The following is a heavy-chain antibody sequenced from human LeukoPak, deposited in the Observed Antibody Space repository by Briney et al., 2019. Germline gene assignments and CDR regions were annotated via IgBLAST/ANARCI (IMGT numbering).Heavy chain of an antibody. CDR3: ARPPFPYSSSWYDY. CDR1: GFTFSSYA. J-gene: IGHJ4*02. CDR2: ISYDGSNK. Sequence: KPGGSLRLSCAASGFTFSSYAMHWVRQAPGKGLEWVAVISYDGSNKYYADSVKGRFTISRDNSKNTLYLQMNSLRAEDTAVYYCARPPFPYSSSWYDYWGQGTLVTVSS. D-gene: IGHD6-13*01. V-gene: IGHV3-30-3*01.